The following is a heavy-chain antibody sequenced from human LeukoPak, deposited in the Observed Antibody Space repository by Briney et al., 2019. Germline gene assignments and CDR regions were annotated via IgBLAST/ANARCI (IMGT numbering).Heavy chain of an antibody. Sequence: GGSLRLSCAASGFTFSSYGMHWVRQAPGKGLEWVAFIRYDGSNKYYADSVKGRFTISRDNSKNTLYLQMNSLRAEDTAVYYCARDPSRPRLGGFDYWGQGTLVTVSS. CDR1: GFTFSSYG. CDR2: IRYDGSNK. V-gene: IGHV3-30*02. CDR3: ARDPSRPRLGGFDY. D-gene: IGHD3-9*01. J-gene: IGHJ4*02.